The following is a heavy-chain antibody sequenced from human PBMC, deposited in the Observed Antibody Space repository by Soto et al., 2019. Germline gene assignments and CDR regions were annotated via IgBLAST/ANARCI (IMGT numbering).Heavy chain of an antibody. CDR2: INSDGSST. V-gene: IGHV3-74*01. D-gene: IGHD3-22*01. Sequence: GGSLRLSCAASGFTFSSYWMHWVRQAPGKGLVWVSRINSDGSSTSYADSVKGRFTISRDNAKNTLYLQMNSLRAEDTAVYYCAKGPSHYDSSGYYYEAAEYFQHWGQGTLVTVSS. CDR3: AKGPSHYDSSGYYYEAAEYFQH. CDR1: GFTFSSYW. J-gene: IGHJ1*01.